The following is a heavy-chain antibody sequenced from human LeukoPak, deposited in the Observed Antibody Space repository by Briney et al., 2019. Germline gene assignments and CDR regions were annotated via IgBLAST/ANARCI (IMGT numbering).Heavy chain of an antibody. CDR3: AGDHYYHASRGYLSFLKRGDYFDY. CDR2: IRYDGSNK. D-gene: IGHD3-22*01. V-gene: IGHV3-30*02. J-gene: IGHJ4*02. Sequence: GGSLRLSCAASGFTIRTYGMHWVHQAPGKGLEWVAFIRYDGSNKYYADSVKGRFTIARDISKNTLYLQMNSLRAEDTAVYYCAGDHYYHASRGYLSFLKRGDYFDYWGQGTLVTVSS. CDR1: GFTIRTYG.